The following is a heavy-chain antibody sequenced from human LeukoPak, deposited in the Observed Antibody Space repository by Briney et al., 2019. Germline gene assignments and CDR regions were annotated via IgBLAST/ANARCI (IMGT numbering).Heavy chain of an antibody. CDR2: IYYSGGT. CDR1: GGSISSYY. Sequence: PSETLSLTCTVSGGSISSYYWSWIRQPPGKGLEWIGYIYYSGGTNYNPSLKSRVTISVDTSKNQFSLKLSSVTAADTAVYYCAREMVRGVIIFYFDYWGQGTLVTVSS. V-gene: IGHV4-59*12. J-gene: IGHJ4*02. CDR3: AREMVRGVIIFYFDY. D-gene: IGHD3-10*01.